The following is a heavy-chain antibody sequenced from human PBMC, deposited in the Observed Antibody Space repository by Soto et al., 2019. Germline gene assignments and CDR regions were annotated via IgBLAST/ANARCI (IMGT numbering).Heavy chain of an antibody. D-gene: IGHD6-6*01. J-gene: IGHJ4*02. Sequence: QVQLVESGGGVVQPGRSLRLSCAASGFTFSSYAMHWVRQTPGKGLEWVAVISYDGTNKYYADSVKGRFTISRDNSKNTMYAQMNSLRCGDTAVYYCARDLMEYSSSFDYWGQGTLVTVSS. CDR2: ISYDGTNK. CDR1: GFTFSSYA. V-gene: IGHV3-30-3*01. CDR3: ARDLMEYSSSFDY.